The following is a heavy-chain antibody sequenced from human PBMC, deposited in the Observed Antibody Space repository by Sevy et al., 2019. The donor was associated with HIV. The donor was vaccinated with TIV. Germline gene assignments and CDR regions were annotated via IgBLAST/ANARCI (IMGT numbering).Heavy chain of an antibody. CDR2: IYYRGST. Sequence: SETLSLTCTVSGGSISSYYWSWIRQPPGKGLEWIGYIYYRGSTNYNPSLKSRVTISVDTSKNQFSLKLSSVTAADTAGYYCSRGEIPSPYYYGMDVWGQGTTVTVSS. D-gene: IGHD2-2*02. CDR3: SRGEIPSPYYYGMDV. CDR1: GGSISSYY. V-gene: IGHV4-59*01. J-gene: IGHJ6*02.